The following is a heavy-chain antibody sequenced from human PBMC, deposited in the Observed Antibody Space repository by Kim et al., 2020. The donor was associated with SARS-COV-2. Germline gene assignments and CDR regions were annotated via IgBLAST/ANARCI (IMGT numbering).Heavy chain of an antibody. Sequence: ASVKVSCKASGYTFTSYGISWVRQAPGQGLEWMGWISAYNGNTNYAQKLQGRVTMTTDTSTSTAYMELRSLRSDDTAVYYCARDGPYILTGYFTGYYYYGMDVWGQGTTVTVSS. CDR1: GYTFTSYG. CDR3: ARDGPYILTGYFTGYYYYGMDV. V-gene: IGHV1-18*01. D-gene: IGHD3-9*01. CDR2: ISAYNGNT. J-gene: IGHJ6*02.